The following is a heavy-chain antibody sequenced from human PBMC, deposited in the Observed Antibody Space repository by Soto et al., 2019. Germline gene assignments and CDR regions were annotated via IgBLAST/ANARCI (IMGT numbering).Heavy chain of an antibody. CDR3: TKVLGSVGATSLDY. Sequence: HPGGSLRLSCAASGFIFSDYGMSWVRQAPGKGLEWVAALSESGSTYYADSVKGRFTITRDNSKSRLYLQMNSLRAEDTAIYYCTKVLGSVGATSLDYWGQGTLVTVSS. CDR2: LSESGST. CDR1: GFIFSDYG. D-gene: IGHD1-26*01. V-gene: IGHV3-23*01. J-gene: IGHJ4*02.